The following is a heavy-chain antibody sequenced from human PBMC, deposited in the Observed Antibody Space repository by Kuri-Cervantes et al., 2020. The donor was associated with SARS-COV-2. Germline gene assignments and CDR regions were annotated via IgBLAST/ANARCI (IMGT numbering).Heavy chain of an antibody. D-gene: IGHD2-15*01. Sequence: SETLSLTCAVYGGSFSGYYWSWIRQPAGKGLEWIGRIYTSGSTNYNPSLKSRVTMSVDTSKNQFSLKLSSVTAADTAVYYCAKWTRYCSGGSCYSEYFDYWGQGTLVTVSS. CDR3: AKWTRYCSGGSCYSEYFDY. V-gene: IGHV4-59*10. CDR2: IYTSGST. CDR1: GGSFSGYY. J-gene: IGHJ4*02.